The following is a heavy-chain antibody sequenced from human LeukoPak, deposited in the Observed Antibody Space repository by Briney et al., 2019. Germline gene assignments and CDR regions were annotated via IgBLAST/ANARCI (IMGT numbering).Heavy chain of an antibody. J-gene: IGHJ3*01. CDR3: TSELRSSEWLLSSYALDV. V-gene: IGHV3-15*07. CDR1: GFTFSNAW. CDR2: INSKSDGGTV. D-gene: IGHD3-3*01. Sequence: GGSLRLSCAASGFTFSNAWMNWVRQAPGKGLEWVGRINSKSDGGTVEYAAPVEGRFTISRHDLRNMLFLQMNSLNTEDTAVYYCTSELRSSEWLLSSYALDVWGQGTMVTVSS.